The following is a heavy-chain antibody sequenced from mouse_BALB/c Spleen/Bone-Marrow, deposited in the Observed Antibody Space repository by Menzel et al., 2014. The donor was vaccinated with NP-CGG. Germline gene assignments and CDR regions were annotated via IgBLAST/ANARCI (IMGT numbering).Heavy chain of an antibody. D-gene: IGHD2-14*01. CDR1: GFTFSSFG. J-gene: IGHJ2*01. CDR2: ISSGSSTI. V-gene: IGHV5-17*02. CDR3: ARSLYYRYDFFDY. Sequence: EVKLVESGGGLVQPGGSRKLSCAASGFTFSSFGMHWVRQAPEKGLEWVAYISSGSSTIYYADTVKGRFTISRDNPKNTLFLQMTSLRSEDTAVYYCARSLYYRYDFFDYWGQGTTLTVSS.